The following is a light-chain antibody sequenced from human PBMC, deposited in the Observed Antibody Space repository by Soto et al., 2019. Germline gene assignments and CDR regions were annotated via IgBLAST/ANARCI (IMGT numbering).Light chain of an antibody. CDR3: MQALQTPYS. V-gene: IGKV2-28*01. Sequence: DIVMTQSPLSLPVSPGEAASISCRSSQSLLHRNGYSSLDWYLPKPGQSPRLLIYLASTRASGVPDKFSASGSGTVFTLKISRVEAEDVGIYYCMQALQTPYSFGQGTKLEI. J-gene: IGKJ2*01. CDR2: LAS. CDR1: QSLLHRNGYSS.